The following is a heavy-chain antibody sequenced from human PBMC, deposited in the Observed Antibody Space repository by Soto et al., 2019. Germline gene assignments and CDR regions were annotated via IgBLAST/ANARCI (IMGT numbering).Heavy chain of an antibody. J-gene: IGHJ6*02. Sequence: ASVKVSCKASGYTFTSYGISWVRQVPGQGLEWMGWISAYNGNTNYAQKLQGRVTMTTDTSTSTAYMELRSLRSDDTAVYYCARESASLAYYDFWSGYYTNYYYCGMDVWGQGTTVTVYS. CDR2: ISAYNGNT. D-gene: IGHD3-3*01. V-gene: IGHV1-18*04. CDR1: GYTFTSYG. CDR3: ARESASLAYYDFWSGYYTNYYYCGMDV.